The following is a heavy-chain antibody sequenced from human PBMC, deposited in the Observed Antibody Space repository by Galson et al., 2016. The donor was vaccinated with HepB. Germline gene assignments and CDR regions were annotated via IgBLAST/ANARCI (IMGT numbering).Heavy chain of an antibody. CDR2: IWYDGSDT. Sequence: SLRLSCAASGFTLRKFGMHWVRQAPGKGLEWVAVIWYDGSDTYYGDSVKGRFTISRDYSKNTLYLQMNSLRVEDTAKYYCARESDDGDYFFFWGQGTLVTVSS. CDR3: ARESDDGDYFFF. V-gene: IGHV3-33*01. CDR1: GFTLRKFG. D-gene: IGHD4-17*01. J-gene: IGHJ4*02.